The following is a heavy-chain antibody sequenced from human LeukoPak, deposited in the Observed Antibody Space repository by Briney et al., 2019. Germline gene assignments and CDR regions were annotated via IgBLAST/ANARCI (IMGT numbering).Heavy chain of an antibody. Sequence: GGSLRLSCAASGFTFSSYAMSWVRQAPGRGLEWVSAISGSSGLTYYADSVKGRFTISRDNSKNTLYLQMNSLRAEDTAVYYCARRGESANYGDYRFDYWGQGTLVTVSS. CDR1: GFTFSSYA. D-gene: IGHD4-17*01. V-gene: IGHV3-23*01. CDR3: ARRGESANYGDYRFDY. J-gene: IGHJ4*02. CDR2: ISGSSGLT.